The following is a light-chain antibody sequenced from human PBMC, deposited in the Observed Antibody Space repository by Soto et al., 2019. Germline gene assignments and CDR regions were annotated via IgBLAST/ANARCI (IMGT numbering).Light chain of an antibody. J-gene: IGKJ1*01. Sequence: DIQMTQSPSTLSASVGARVTITCRASQSISSWLAWYQQKPGKAPKLLLYDASSLESGVPSRFSGSGSGTEFTITISSLQPDDFATYYCQQYNSYWTFGQGTKVEIK. V-gene: IGKV1-5*01. CDR2: DAS. CDR1: QSISSW. CDR3: QQYNSYWT.